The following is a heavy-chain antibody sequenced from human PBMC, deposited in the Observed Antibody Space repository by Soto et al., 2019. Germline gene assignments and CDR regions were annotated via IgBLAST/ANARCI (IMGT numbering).Heavy chain of an antibody. CDR1: GYTFTSYA. CDR3: ARAGGRYYRYYYGMDV. D-gene: IGHD1-26*01. J-gene: IGHJ6*02. CDR2: INAGNGNT. V-gene: IGHV1-3*01. Sequence: ASVKVSCKASGYTFTSYAMHWVRQAPGQRLEWMGWINAGNGNTKYSQKFQGRVTITRDTSASTAYMELSSLRSEDTAVYYCARAGGRYYRYYYGMDVWGQGTTATVSS.